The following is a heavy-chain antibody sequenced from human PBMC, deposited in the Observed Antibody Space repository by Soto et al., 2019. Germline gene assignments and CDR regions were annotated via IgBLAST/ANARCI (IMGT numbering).Heavy chain of an antibody. CDR3: ARREGAAGTDWWFDP. Sequence: SETLSLTCIVSGGSISSSSFHWGWIRQPPGKGLEWIGSIYYSGSTYYSPSLKSRVTISVDTSKNQFSLKLSSVTAADTAVYYCARREGAAGTDWWFDPGGQGPLVPVSS. J-gene: IGHJ5*02. CDR1: GGSISSSSFH. CDR2: IYYSGST. V-gene: IGHV4-39*01. D-gene: IGHD6-13*01.